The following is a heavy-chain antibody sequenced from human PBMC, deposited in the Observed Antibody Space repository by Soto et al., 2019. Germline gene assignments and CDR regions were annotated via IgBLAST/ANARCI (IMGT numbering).Heavy chain of an antibody. CDR3: ARSSGELPYFFDY. Sequence: EVQLVESGGGMVQPGGSLRLSCEASGFSFNGDGMNWVRQAPGKGLEWVSYISGSGTTIYYADSVKGRFTFSRDNAKNSLYLHMNSLRAEDTAVYFCARSSGELPYFFDYWGQGTLVTVSS. V-gene: IGHV3-48*01. CDR2: ISGSGTTI. J-gene: IGHJ4*02. D-gene: IGHD1-7*01. CDR1: GFSFNGDG.